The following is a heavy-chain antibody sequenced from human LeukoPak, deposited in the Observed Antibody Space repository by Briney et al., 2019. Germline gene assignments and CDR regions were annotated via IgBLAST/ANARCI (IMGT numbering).Heavy chain of an antibody. D-gene: IGHD1-1*01. Sequence: SGGSLRLSCAASGFTFSDYDMHWVRHATGKGLEWVSAIGTAGDTYYTGSVKGRFTISRENAKNSLYLQMNSLRAGDTAVYYCARVAKERVGGVYYFDYWGRGTLVTVSS. CDR3: ARVAKERVGGVYYFDY. J-gene: IGHJ4*02. CDR1: GFTFSDYD. V-gene: IGHV3-13*01. CDR2: IGTAGDT.